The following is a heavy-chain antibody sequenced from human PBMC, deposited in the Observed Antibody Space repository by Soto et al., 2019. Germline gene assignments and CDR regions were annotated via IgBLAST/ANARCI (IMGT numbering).Heavy chain of an antibody. J-gene: IGHJ5*02. CDR2: IYYSGST. CDR1: GGSISSSSYY. Sequence: SETLSLTCTFSGGSISSSSYYCGWIRQPPGKGLEWIGSIYYSGSTYYNPSLKSRVTISVDTSKNQFSLKLSSVTAADTAVYYCARRAGYYGSDSHNWFEPWGQGTLVSVSS. V-gene: IGHV4-39*01. CDR3: ARRAGYYGSDSHNWFEP. D-gene: IGHD3-10*01.